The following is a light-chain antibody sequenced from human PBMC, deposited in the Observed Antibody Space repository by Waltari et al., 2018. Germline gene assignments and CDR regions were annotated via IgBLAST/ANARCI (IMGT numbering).Light chain of an antibody. CDR1: RRDVGGYNL. J-gene: IGLJ1*01. CDR2: EGN. CDR3: CSYAGGGTFV. V-gene: IGLV2-23*01. Sequence: QSALSQPASVSGSPGPSITLSCPGTRRDVGGYNLVSWYPQHPGNAPKFIIYEGNKPPSGVSNRFSGSKSGNTASLTISGLQAEDEADYYCCSYAGGGTFVFGSGTKATVL.